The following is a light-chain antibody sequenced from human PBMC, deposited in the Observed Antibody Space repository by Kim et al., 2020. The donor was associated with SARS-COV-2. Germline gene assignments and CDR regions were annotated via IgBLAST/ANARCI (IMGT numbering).Light chain of an antibody. Sequence: EVVMTQSPATLSVSPGERATLSCRASQSVSTDLAWYQQKSGQAPRLLIYGASTRATGIPARFSGSGSGTEFTLTISGLQSEDLEVYYCQQYKNWPPITFGQGTRLEIK. V-gene: IGKV3D-15*01. CDR2: GAS. J-gene: IGKJ5*01. CDR1: QSVSTD. CDR3: QQYKNWPPIT.